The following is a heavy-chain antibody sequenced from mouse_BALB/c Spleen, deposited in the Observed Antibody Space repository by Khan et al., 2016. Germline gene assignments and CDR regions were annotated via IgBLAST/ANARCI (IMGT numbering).Heavy chain of an antibody. J-gene: IGHJ4*01. D-gene: IGHD2-3*01. CDR2: INTYTGEP. CDR3: ARRRGYLSAMDY. CDR1: GYTFTNYG. Sequence: QIQLAQSGPELKKPGETVKISCKASGYTFTNYGMNWVKQAPGKGLKWMGWINTYTGEPTYADDFKGRFAFSLETSASTAYLQINNLKNEDMATYFCARRRGYLSAMDYWGQGTSVTVSS. V-gene: IGHV9-1*02.